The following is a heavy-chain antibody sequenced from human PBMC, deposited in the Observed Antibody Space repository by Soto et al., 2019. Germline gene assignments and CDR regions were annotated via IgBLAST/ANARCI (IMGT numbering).Heavy chain of an antibody. D-gene: IGHD3-3*01. CDR2: IIPIFGTA. Sequence: SVKVSCKASGGTFSSYAISWVRQAPGQGLEWMGGIIPIFGTANYAQKFQGRVTITADKSTSTAYMELSSLRSEDTAVYYCARHSTTYYDFWSGYYTPYYFDYWGQGTLVTVSS. CDR3: ARHSTTYYDFWSGYYTPYYFDY. J-gene: IGHJ4*02. CDR1: GGTFSSYA. V-gene: IGHV1-69*06.